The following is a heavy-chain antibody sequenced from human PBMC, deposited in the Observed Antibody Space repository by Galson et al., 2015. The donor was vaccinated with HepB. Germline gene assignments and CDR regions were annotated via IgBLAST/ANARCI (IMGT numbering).Heavy chain of an antibody. CDR3: AHRQAHYDISTGYYGGGCWFDP. J-gene: IGHJ5*02. CDR2: IYWNDDK. V-gene: IGHV2-5*01. D-gene: IGHD3-9*01. Sequence: TLTLTCTFSGFSLSTSGVGVGWIRQPPGKALEWLALIYWNDDKHYSPSLKSRLTITKDTSKNQVVLTMTHMDPVDTATYYCAHRQAHYDISTGYYGGGCWFDPWGQGTLVTVSS. CDR1: GFSLSTSGVG.